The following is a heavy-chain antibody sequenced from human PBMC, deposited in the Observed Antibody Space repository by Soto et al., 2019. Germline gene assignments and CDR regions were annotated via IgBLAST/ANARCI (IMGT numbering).Heavy chain of an antibody. Sequence: GASLKVSCKASGGTFSSYAISWVRQAPGQGLEWMGGIIPIFGTANYAQKFQGRVTITADKSTSTAYMELSSLRSEDTAVYYCARAYSSPGWFDPWGQGTLVTVSS. J-gene: IGHJ5*02. V-gene: IGHV1-69*06. CDR3: ARAYSSPGWFDP. CDR1: GGTFSSYA. D-gene: IGHD6-13*01. CDR2: IIPIFGTA.